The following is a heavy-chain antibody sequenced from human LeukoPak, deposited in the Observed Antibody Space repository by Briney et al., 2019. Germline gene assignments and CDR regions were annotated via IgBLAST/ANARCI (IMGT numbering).Heavy chain of an antibody. CDR2: IYTTGTT. CDR3: ARVYYSRFDP. Sequence: SETLSLTCSVSGGSISSYYWTWIRQPAEKGQEWIGHIYTTGTTNYNPSVKSRVTMSTDTSKNQFSLRLTSVTAADTAVYYCARVYYSRFDPWGQGTLVTVSS. J-gene: IGHJ5*02. V-gene: IGHV4-4*07. D-gene: IGHD3-10*01. CDR1: GGSISSYY.